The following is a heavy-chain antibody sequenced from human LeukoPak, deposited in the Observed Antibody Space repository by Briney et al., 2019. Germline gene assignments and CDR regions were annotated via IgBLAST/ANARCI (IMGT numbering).Heavy chain of an antibody. D-gene: IGHD6-13*01. J-gene: IGHJ4*02. CDR1: GFTFSSYA. CDR2: ISYDGSNK. Sequence: GGSLRLSCAASGFTFSSYAMHWVRQAPGKGLEWVAVISYDGSNKCYADSVKGRFTISRDNSKNTRYLQMNSLRAEDTAVYYCARDLASSSWYLDYWGQGTLVTVSS. CDR3: ARDLASSSWYLDY. V-gene: IGHV3-30*04.